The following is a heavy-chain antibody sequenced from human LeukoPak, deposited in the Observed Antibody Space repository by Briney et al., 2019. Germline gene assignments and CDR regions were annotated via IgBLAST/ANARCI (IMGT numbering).Heavy chain of an antibody. CDR3: ARTYGGNSANWYFDL. CDR1: GFTFSSSA. J-gene: IGHJ2*01. CDR2: ISYDGSSK. Sequence: GRSLRLSCAASGFTFSSSAMHWVRQAPGKGLEWVAVISYDGSSKYYADSVKGRFTISRDNSKNTLYLQMNSLRTEDTAVYDCARTYGGNSANWYFDLWGRGTLVTVSS. D-gene: IGHD4-23*01. V-gene: IGHV3-30-3*01.